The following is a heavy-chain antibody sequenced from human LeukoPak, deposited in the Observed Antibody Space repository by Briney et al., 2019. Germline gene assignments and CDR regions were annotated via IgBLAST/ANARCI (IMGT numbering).Heavy chain of an antibody. CDR3: ARVRLTGYRQSLDY. J-gene: IGHJ4*02. Sequence: SETLSLTCAVYGGSFSGYYWSWIRQPPGKGLEWIGEINHSGSTNYNPSLKSRVTISVDTSKNQFSLKLSSVTAADTAVYYCARVRLTGYRQSLDYWGQGTLVTVSS. CDR2: INHSGST. D-gene: IGHD3-9*01. V-gene: IGHV4-34*01. CDR1: GGSFSGYY.